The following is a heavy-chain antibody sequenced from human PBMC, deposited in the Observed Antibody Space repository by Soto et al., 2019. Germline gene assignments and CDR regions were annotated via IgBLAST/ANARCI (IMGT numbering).Heavy chain of an antibody. CDR3: ARGDQELDY. CDR1: GDSINTYT. J-gene: IGHJ4*02. D-gene: IGHD1-26*01. V-gene: IGHV4-59*01. Sequence: SETLSLTCTVSGDSINTYTWTWIRQPPGKGLEWIGYIFSSGSTNYNPSLQSRLTMSVDTSKNLFFLKLNSVTAADTAAYYCARGDQELDYWGQGTLVTVSS. CDR2: IFSSGST.